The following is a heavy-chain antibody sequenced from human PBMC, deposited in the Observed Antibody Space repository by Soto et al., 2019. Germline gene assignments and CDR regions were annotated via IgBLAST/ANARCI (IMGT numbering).Heavy chain of an antibody. V-gene: IGHV3-23*01. D-gene: IGHD3-10*01. CDR3: AKDTSYYGSAYYFDY. J-gene: IGHJ4*02. Sequence: GGSLRLSCAASGFTFSSYAMSWVRQAPGKGLEWVSAISGSGGSTYYADSVKGRLTISRDNSKNTLYLQMNSLRAEDTAVYYCAKDTSYYGSAYYFDYWGQGTLVTVSS. CDR1: GFTFSSYA. CDR2: ISGSGGST.